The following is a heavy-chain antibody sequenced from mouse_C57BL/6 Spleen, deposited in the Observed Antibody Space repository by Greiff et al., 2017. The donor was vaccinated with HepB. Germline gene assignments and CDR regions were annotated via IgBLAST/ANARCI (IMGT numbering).Heavy chain of an antibody. J-gene: IGHJ2*01. CDR1: GYTFTSYW. CDR2: IDPSDSYT. Sequence: VKLQQPGAELVRPGTSVKLSCKASGYTFTSYWMHWVKQRPGQGLEWIGVIDPSDSYTNYNQKFKGKATLTVDTSSSTAYMQLSSLTSEDSAVYYCARGYGSSHYFDYWGQGTTLTVSS. D-gene: IGHD1-1*01. CDR3: ARGYGSSHYFDY. V-gene: IGHV1-59*01.